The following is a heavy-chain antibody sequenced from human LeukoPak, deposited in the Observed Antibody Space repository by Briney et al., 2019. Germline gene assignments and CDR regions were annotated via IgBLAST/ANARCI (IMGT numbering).Heavy chain of an antibody. CDR3: ARDWIQLWLLDS. CDR2: IYSGGST. J-gene: IGHJ4*02. D-gene: IGHD5-18*01. V-gene: IGHV3-53*01. CDR1: GFTVSSNY. Sequence: GSLRLSCAASGFTVSSNYMSWVRQAPGKGLEWVSVIYSGGSTYYADSVKGRFTISRDNSKNTLYLQMNSLRAEDTAVYYCARDWIQLWLLDSWGQGTLVTVSS.